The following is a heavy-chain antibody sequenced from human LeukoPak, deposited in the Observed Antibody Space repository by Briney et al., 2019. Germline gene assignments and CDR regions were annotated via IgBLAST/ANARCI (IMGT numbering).Heavy chain of an antibody. J-gene: IGHJ4*02. CDR1: GFTFSDYY. CDR3: ARLSGSYGHFDY. V-gene: IGHV3-11*01. D-gene: IGHD1-26*01. Sequence: PGGSLRLSCAASGFTFSDYYMTWIRQAPGKGLEWISYISSSGSTIYYADSVKGRFTISRDNAKNSLYLQMNSLRAEDTAIYYCARLSGSYGHFDYWGQGTLVTVSS. CDR2: ISSSGSTI.